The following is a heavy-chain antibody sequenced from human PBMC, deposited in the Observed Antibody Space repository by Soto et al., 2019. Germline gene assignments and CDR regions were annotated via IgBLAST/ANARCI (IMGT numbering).Heavy chain of an antibody. CDR1: CGSVSSSSYY. D-gene: IGHD1-20*01. J-gene: IGHJ6*02. Sequence: SETLSLTCTVSCGSVSSSSYYWSWIRQPPGKGLEWIGYIYHSGGTNYNPSLKSRVTISVNTSKNQFSLRLTSVSAADTAVYYCARITGWNYYYYGMDVWGQGTTVTVS. CDR2: IYHSGGT. CDR3: ARITGWNYYYYGMDV. V-gene: IGHV4-61*01.